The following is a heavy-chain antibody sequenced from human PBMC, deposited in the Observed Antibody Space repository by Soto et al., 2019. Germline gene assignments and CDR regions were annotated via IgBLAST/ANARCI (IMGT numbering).Heavy chain of an antibody. CDR2: ISSSGSTI. V-gene: IGHV3-48*03. D-gene: IGHD3-10*01. CDR1: GFTFSSYE. CDR3: AYYMVRGASHYYYYGMHV. Sequence: GGSLRLSCAASGFTFSSYEMNWVRQCPGKGLEWVSYISSSGSTIYYADSVKGRFTISRDNAKTSLYLQMNSLRAEDTAVYYCAYYMVRGASHYYYYGMHVWGQWTTVTVS. J-gene: IGHJ6*02.